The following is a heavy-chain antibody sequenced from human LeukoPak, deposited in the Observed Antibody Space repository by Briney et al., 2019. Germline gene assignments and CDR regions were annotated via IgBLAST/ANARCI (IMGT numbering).Heavy chain of an antibody. CDR1: GYTFTSYG. D-gene: IGHD2-15*01. Sequence: ASVKVSCKASGYTFTSYGINWVRQATGQGLEWMGWMNPNSGNTGYAQKFQGRVTMTRNTSISTAYMELSSLRSEDTAVYYCARAYCSGGSCYSGYYYYGMDVWGQGTTVTVSS. CDR2: MNPNSGNT. CDR3: ARAYCSGGSCYSGYYYYGMDV. V-gene: IGHV1-8*01. J-gene: IGHJ6*02.